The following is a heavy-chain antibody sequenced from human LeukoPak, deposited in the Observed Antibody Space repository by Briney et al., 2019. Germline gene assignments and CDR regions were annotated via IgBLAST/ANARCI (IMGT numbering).Heavy chain of an antibody. V-gene: IGHV4-59*02. D-gene: IGHD3-10*01. Sequence: ASETLSLTCSVSGVSAKNDHWTWIRQPSGKGLEWIGKIDYPGTTNYSPSLESRVTISMDTSQNQVTLKLTSVTAADTAIYYCATYRANESGRGHWGQGTLVAVAS. CDR1: GVSAKNDH. J-gene: IGHJ4*02. CDR2: IDYPGTT. CDR3: ATYRANESGRGH.